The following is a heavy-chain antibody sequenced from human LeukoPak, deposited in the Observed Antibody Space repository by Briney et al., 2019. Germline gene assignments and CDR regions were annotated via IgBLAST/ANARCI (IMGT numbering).Heavy chain of an antibody. V-gene: IGHV3-48*01. D-gene: IGHD2-21*02. Sequence: PGGSLRLSCAASGFTFSSYSMNWVRQAPGKGLEWVSYISGSSSTIYYADSVKGRFTISRDNAKNSLYLQMNSLRAEDTAVYYCAREAAYCGGDCYYDYWGQGTLVTVSS. CDR1: GFTFSSYS. CDR2: ISGSSSTI. CDR3: AREAAYCGGDCYYDY. J-gene: IGHJ4*02.